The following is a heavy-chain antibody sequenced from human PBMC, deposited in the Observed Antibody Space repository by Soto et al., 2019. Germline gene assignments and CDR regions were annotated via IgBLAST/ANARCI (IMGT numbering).Heavy chain of an antibody. V-gene: IGHV1-3*01. J-gene: IGHJ6*02. CDR3: ARGRVTTVTTRYGMDV. CDR2: INAGNGNT. D-gene: IGHD4-17*01. CDR1: GYTFTSYA. Sequence: ASVKVSCKASGYTFTSYAMHWVRQAPGQRLEWMGWINAGNGNTKYSQKFQGRVTITRDTSASTAYMELSSLRSEDTAVYYCARGRVTTVTTRYGMDVWGQGTTVTVSS.